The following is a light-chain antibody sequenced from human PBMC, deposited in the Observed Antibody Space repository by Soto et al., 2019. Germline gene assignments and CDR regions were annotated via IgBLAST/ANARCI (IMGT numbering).Light chain of an antibody. CDR1: SSDVGSYNL. J-gene: IGLJ1*01. Sequence: QSALTQPASVSGSPGQSITISCTGTSSDVGSYNLVSWYQQHPGKAPKLMIYEVSKRPSGVSNRFSGSKSGKKASLTISGLQAEDEADYYCCSYAGSSTPLIFGTGTKVT. CDR3: CSYAGSSTPLI. CDR2: EVS. V-gene: IGLV2-23*02.